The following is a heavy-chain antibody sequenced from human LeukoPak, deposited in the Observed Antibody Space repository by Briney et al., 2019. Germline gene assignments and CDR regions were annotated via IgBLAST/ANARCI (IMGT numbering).Heavy chain of an antibody. CDR3: ARDGYGGSDAL. V-gene: IGHV4-4*02. CDR1: GGSISSTNW. CDR2: IYRSGTT. D-gene: IGHD5-12*01. J-gene: IGHJ4*02. Sequence: SETLSLTCAVSGGSISSTNWWSWVRQPPGKGLEWIGEIYRSGTTNYKPSLKSRVTISLDKSRNHFSLKLTSVTAADSAVYYCARDGYGGSDALWGQGTLVTVPS.